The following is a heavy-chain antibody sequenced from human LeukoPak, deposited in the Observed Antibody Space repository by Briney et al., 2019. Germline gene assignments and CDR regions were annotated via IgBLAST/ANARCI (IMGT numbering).Heavy chain of an antibody. J-gene: IGHJ4*02. CDR1: GFTFSNYW. Sequence: GGSLRLSCAASGFTFSNYWMHWVRQAPGKGLVWVTLINTEGSTTSYADSVEGRFTISRDNAKNTLYLQMSSLKASDTAMYYCARHSSSNIAARPFDYWGQGTLVTVSS. CDR2: INTEGSTT. D-gene: IGHD6-6*01. CDR3: ARHSSSNIAARPFDY. V-gene: IGHV3-74*01.